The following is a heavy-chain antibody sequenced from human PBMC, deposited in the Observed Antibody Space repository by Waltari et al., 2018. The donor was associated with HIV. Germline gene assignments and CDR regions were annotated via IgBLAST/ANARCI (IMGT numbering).Heavy chain of an antibody. CDR2: IYYSGRT. J-gene: IGHJ3*02. Sequence: QLQLQESGPGLVKPSETLSLTCIVSGGSISSSSYYWGWIRQPPGKGLEWIGSIYYSGRTSYNPALKSRVTISQDTSKNRFSLKLSFVTAADTAVYYCARDRWGVEGEFYRAFDIWGRGTMVTVSS. D-gene: IGHD2-8*01. CDR3: ARDRWGVEGEFYRAFDI. CDR1: GGSISSSSYY. V-gene: IGHV4-39*07.